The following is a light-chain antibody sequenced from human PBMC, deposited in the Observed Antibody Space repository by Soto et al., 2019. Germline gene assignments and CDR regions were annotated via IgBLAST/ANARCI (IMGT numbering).Light chain of an antibody. V-gene: IGKV1-9*01. Sequence: DIQLTQSPSFLSACVGDRVTITCRASQGINIFLAWFQQKPGKAPNLLISAASTLQSGVPSRFSGSGSETEFTLTITSLQPEDSATYYCQQRNSYPRTFGQGTKADIK. CDR3: QQRNSYPRT. J-gene: IGKJ2*01. CDR1: QGINIF. CDR2: AAS.